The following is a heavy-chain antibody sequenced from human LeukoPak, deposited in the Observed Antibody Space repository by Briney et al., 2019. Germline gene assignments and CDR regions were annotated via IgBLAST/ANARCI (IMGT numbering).Heavy chain of an antibody. CDR1: GFTVTSYG. Sequence: GGSLRLSCAASGFTVTSYGMSWVRQAPGKGLEWVSAISGSGGSTYYADSVKGRFTISRDNSKNTLYLQMNSLRAEDTAVYYCAKDRFDIVVVPAPDMDVWGQGTTVTVSS. CDR2: ISGSGGST. J-gene: IGHJ6*02. D-gene: IGHD2-2*01. V-gene: IGHV3-23*01. CDR3: AKDRFDIVVVPAPDMDV.